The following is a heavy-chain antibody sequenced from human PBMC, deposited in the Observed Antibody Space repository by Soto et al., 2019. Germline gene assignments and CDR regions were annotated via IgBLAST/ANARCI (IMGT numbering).Heavy chain of an antibody. Sequence: QVQLQQWGAGLVKPSETLSLSCAVYGQSFSGHSWAWIRQPPGKGLEWIGEINESGSTYYNPSLKSRVAISTDTSQNQFSLKLSSVSAADTAAYSRARGSGIVALPGELEDVNYDYWGQGTLVNVSS. V-gene: IGHV4-34*01. J-gene: IGHJ4*02. CDR2: INESGST. CDR3: ARGSGIVALPGELEDVNYDY. CDR1: GQSFSGHS. D-gene: IGHD1-1*01.